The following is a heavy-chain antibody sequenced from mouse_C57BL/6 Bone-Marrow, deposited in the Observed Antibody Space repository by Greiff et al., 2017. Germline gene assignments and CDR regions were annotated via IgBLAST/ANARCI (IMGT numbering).Heavy chain of an antibody. J-gene: IGHJ4*01. Sequence: EVKLMESGGGLVKPGGSLKLSCAASGFTFSDYGMHWVRQAPEKGLEWVAYISSGSSTIYYADTVKGRFTISRDHATNTMFLQITSLRSEDTAMYYCERPPQYYGSSYFAMDYWGQGTSVTVSS. CDR1: GFTFSDYG. V-gene: IGHV5-17*01. CDR2: ISSGSSTI. D-gene: IGHD1-1*01. CDR3: ERPPQYYGSSYFAMDY.